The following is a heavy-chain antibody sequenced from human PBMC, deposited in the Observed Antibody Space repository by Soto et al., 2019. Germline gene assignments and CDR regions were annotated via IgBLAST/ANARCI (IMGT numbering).Heavy chain of an antibody. CDR1: GGSISSYY. D-gene: IGHD6-13*01. CDR3: ARRAAPYYYYYMDV. V-gene: IGHV4-59*08. J-gene: IGHJ6*03. Sequence: SETLSLTCTVSGGSISSYYWSWIRQPPGKGLEWIGYIYYSGSTNYNPSLKSRVTISVDTSENQFSLKLSSVTAADTAVYYCARRAAPYYYYYMDVWGKGTTVTVSS. CDR2: IYYSGST.